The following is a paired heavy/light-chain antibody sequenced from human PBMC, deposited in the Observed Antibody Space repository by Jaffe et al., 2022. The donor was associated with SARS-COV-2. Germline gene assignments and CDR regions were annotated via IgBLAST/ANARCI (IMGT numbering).Heavy chain of an antibody. V-gene: IGHV3-11*01. Sequence: QVQLVESGGGLVKPGGSLRLSCAASGFTFSDYYMSWIRQAPGKGLEWVSYISSSGSTIYYADSVKGRFTISRDNAKNSLYLQMNSLRAEDTAVYYCARGYKLPKGGYGMDVWGQGTTVTVSS. CDR3: ARGYKLPKGGYGMDV. D-gene: IGHD1-7*01. CDR2: ISSSGSTI. J-gene: IGHJ6*02. CDR1: GFTFSDYY.
Light chain of an antibody. Sequence: QAVVTQEPSLTVSPGGTVTLTCGSSTGAVTSGHYPYWFQQKPGQAPRTLIYDTSNKHSWTPARFSGSLLGGKAALTLSGAQPEDEAEYYCLLSYSGAHVVFGGGTKLTVL. J-gene: IGLJ2*01. CDR1: TGAVTSGHY. CDR3: LLSYSGAHVV. CDR2: DTS. V-gene: IGLV7-46*01.